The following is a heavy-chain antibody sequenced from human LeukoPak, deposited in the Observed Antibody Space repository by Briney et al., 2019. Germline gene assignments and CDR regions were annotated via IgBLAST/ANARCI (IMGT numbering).Heavy chain of an antibody. J-gene: IGHJ4*02. Sequence: TGGSLRLSCAASGFTFSSYAISWVRQAPGQGLEWMGGIIPIFGTANYAQKFQGRVTITADESTSTAYMELSSLRSEDTAVYYCARVGIAAAGPFDYWGQGTLVTVSS. V-gene: IGHV1-69*01. CDR3: ARVGIAAAGPFDY. CDR2: IIPIFGTA. CDR1: GFTFSSYA. D-gene: IGHD6-13*01.